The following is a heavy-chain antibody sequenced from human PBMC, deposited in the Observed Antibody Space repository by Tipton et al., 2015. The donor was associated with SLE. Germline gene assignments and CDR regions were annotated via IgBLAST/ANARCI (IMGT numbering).Heavy chain of an antibody. V-gene: IGHV4-4*02. CDR3: ARPGVAGPYYFDY. D-gene: IGHD6-19*01. CDR2: IYHSGST. J-gene: IGHJ4*02. CDR1: GGSISSSNW. Sequence: TLSLTCDVSGGSISSSNWWSWVRQPPGKGLEWIGSIYHSGSTNYNPSLKSRVTISVDTSKNQFSLKLSSVTAADTAVHYCARPGVAGPYYFDYWGQGTLVTVSS.